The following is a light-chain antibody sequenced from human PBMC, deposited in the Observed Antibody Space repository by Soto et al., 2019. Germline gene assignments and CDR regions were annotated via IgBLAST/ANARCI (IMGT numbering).Light chain of an antibody. V-gene: IGKV1-27*01. CDR1: QDIRDH. J-gene: IGKJ3*01. Sequence: DFQMTQSPSSLSASVGDRVTITCRASQDIRDHLAWYRPKHGKVPQLLIHTSSPLQSGVTSRLSATGFGTNFTLTINSLQPEDVGVYICQKCKGGPCTFGPGTTVDVK. CDR2: TSS. CDR3: QKCKGGPCT.